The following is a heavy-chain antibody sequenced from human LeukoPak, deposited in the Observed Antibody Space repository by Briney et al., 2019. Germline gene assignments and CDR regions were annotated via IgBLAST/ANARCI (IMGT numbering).Heavy chain of an antibody. V-gene: IGHV3-64*01. CDR2: ISSNGGST. CDR3: ARGSGGDDHGLYDYVWGSYLH. J-gene: IGHJ4*02. Sequence: PGGSLRLSCAASGFTFSSYAMHWVRQAPGKGLEYVSAISSNGGSTYYANSVKGRFTISRDNSKNTLYLQMGSLRAEDMAVYYCARGSGGDDHGLYDYVWGSYLHWGQGTLVTVSS. D-gene: IGHD3-16*02. CDR1: GFTFSSYA.